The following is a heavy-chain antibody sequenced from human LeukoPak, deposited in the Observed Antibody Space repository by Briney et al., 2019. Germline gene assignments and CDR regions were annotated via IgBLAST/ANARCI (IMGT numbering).Heavy chain of an antibody. Sequence: GESLKISCKGSGYSFTTYWIGWVRQMPGKGLEWMGIIYPGDSVTRYGPSFQGQVTISADKSISTAYLQWNSLKASDTAMYYCARHGNGVGVFWGQGTMVIVSS. J-gene: IGHJ3*01. V-gene: IGHV5-51*01. CDR1: GYSFTTYW. CDR2: IYPGDSVT. CDR3: ARHGNGVGVF. D-gene: IGHD3-3*01.